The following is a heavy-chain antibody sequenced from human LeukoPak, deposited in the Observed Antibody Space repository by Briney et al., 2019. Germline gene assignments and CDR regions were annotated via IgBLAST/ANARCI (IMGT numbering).Heavy chain of an antibody. V-gene: IGHV3-43*02. J-gene: IGHJ2*01. CDR2: ISGDGGTT. CDR3: AKDWRYFGDDFDL. D-gene: IGHD4-17*01. CDR1: GLTFSRYD. Sequence: GGSLRLSCAASGLTFSRYDMNWVRQAPGKGLEWVSLISGDGGTTYYTDSMKGRFTISRDNSKNSLYLQMNSLRTEDTALYYCAKDWRYFGDDFDLWGRGTLVTVSS.